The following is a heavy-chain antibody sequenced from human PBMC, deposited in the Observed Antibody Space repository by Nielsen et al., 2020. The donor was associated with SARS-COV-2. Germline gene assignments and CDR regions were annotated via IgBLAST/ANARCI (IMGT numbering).Heavy chain of an antibody. CDR3: ASRSSSWEPYFDY. D-gene: IGHD6-13*01. CDR1: GYTFTSYA. Sequence: ASVKVSCNASGYTFTSYAMNWVRQAPEQGLEWMGWITTNTGNPTYAQGFTGRFVFSLDTSVSTAYLQISSLKAEDTAVYYCASRSSSWEPYFDYWGQGTLVTVSS. V-gene: IGHV7-4-1*02. J-gene: IGHJ4*02. CDR2: ITTNTGNP.